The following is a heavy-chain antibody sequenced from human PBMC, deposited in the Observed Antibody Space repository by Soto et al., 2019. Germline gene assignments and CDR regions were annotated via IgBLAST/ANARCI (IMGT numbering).Heavy chain of an antibody. CDR2: MNPGGGDT. Sequence: ASVKVSCKASGYSFTNNDVSWVRQATGQGLEWMGWMNPGGGDTGYAQKFQGRVTMTRDISIATAYMELSSLRSDDTAIYYCARMETFGSLNWFDPWGQGTLVTVSS. CDR3: ARMETFGSLNWFDP. D-gene: IGHD3-16*01. CDR1: GYSFTNND. V-gene: IGHV1-8*01. J-gene: IGHJ5*02.